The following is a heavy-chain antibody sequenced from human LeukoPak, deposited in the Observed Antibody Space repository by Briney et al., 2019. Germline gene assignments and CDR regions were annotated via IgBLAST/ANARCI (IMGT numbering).Heavy chain of an antibody. CDR3: ARVPKAEMATKNPPGYFDY. D-gene: IGHD5-24*01. CDR2: IKQDGSEK. Sequence: PGGYLRRSCAESGFKFSSYWMSWVRNTPGKGLEWVANIKQDGSEKYYVDSVKGRFTISRDNAKTSLYLQMNSLRAEDTAVYYCARVPKAEMATKNPPGYFDYWGQGTLVTVSS. CDR1: GFKFSSYW. J-gene: IGHJ4*02. V-gene: IGHV3-7*04.